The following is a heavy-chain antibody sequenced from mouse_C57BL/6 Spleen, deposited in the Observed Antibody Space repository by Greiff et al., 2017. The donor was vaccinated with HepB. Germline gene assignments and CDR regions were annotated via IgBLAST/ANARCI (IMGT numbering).Heavy chain of an antibody. Sequence: QVQLQQSGPELVKPGASVKISCKASGYAFSSSWMNWVKQRPGKGLEWIGRIYPGDGDTNYNGKFKGKATLTADKASSTAYMQLSSLTSEDSAVYFCAREGYYGNFDYWGQGTTRTVSS. CDR1: GYAFSSSW. D-gene: IGHD1-1*01. CDR2: IYPGDGDT. CDR3: AREGYYGNFDY. J-gene: IGHJ2*01. V-gene: IGHV1-82*01.